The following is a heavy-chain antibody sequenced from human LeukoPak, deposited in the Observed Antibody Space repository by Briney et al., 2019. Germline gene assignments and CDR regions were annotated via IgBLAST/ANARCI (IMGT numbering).Heavy chain of an antibody. V-gene: IGHV1-2*02. CDR3: ARGVVGVYFYYYMDV. CDR1: GYTFTGYY. CDR2: INPNNGDT. Sequence: ASVKVSCKASGYTFTGYYMHWVRQAPGQGLEWMGWINPNNGDTHYAQKFQGTVTMTRDTSISTAYMELSSLRSDDTAVYYCARGVVGVYFYYYMDVWGKGTTVTVSS. J-gene: IGHJ6*03. D-gene: IGHD2-15*01.